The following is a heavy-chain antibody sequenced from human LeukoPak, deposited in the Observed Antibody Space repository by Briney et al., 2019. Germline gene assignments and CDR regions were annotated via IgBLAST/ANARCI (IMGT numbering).Heavy chain of an antibody. V-gene: IGHV1-18*01. CDR2: ISAYNGNT. CDR1: GGTFSSYA. J-gene: IGHJ4*02. Sequence: ASVKVSCKASGGTFSSYAISWVRQAPGQGLEWMGWISAYNGNTNYAQKLQGRVTVTTDTSTSTAYMELRSLRSDDTAVYYCARYSQLKYYDFWSGYYSIIDYWGQGTLVTVSS. D-gene: IGHD3-3*01. CDR3: ARYSQLKYYDFWSGYYSIIDY.